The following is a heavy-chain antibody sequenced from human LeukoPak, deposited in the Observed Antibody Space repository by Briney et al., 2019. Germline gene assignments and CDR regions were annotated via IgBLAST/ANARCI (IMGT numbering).Heavy chain of an antibody. V-gene: IGHV1-18*04. D-gene: IGHD6-13*01. J-gene: IGHJ4*02. CDR3: AASSWYGGDFDY. Sequence: ASVKVSCKASGYTFTGYYMHWVRQAPGQGLEWMGWISAYNGNTNYAQKFQGRVTMTEDTSTDTAYMELSSLRSEDTAVYYCAASSWYGGDFDYWGQGTLVTVSS. CDR1: GYTFTGYY. CDR2: ISAYNGNT.